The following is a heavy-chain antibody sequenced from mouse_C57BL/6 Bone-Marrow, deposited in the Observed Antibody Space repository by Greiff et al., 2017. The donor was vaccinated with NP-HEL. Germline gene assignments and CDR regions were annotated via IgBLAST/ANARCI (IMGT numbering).Heavy chain of an antibody. V-gene: IGHV1-50*01. J-gene: IGHJ2*01. CDR1: GYTFTSYW. CDR3: AREGVITTVLEDY. CDR2: IDPSDSYT. Sequence: QVQLQQPGAELVKPGASVKLSCKASGYTFTSYWMQWVKQRPGQGLEWIGEIDPSDSYTNYNQKFKGKATLTVDTSSSTAYMQLSSLTSEDSAVYYCAREGVITTVLEDYWGQGTTLTVSS. D-gene: IGHD1-1*01.